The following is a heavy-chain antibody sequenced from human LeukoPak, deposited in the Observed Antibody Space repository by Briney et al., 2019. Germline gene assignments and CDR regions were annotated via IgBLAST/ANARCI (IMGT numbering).Heavy chain of an antibody. D-gene: IGHD4-17*01. V-gene: IGHV4-39*07. Sequence: SETLSLTCTVSGGSIRSSYYYWGWIRQPPGKGLEWIGSIYDSGSTYYNPSLKSRVTISVDTSKNQFSLKLSSVTAADTAVYYCARGTTVTTLPDYWGQGTLVTVSS. J-gene: IGHJ4*02. CDR2: IYDSGST. CDR1: GGSIRSSYYY. CDR3: ARGTTVTTLPDY.